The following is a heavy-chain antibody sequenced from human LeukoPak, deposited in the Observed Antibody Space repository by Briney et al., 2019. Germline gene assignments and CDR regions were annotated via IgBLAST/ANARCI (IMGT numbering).Heavy chain of an antibody. V-gene: IGHV3-30*14. Sequence: GRSLRLSCAASGFTFSSYAMHWVRQAPGKGLEWGAVISYDGSNKYYADSVKGRFTISRDNSKNTLYLQMNSLRAEDTAVYYCARKTDSGGQGDYWGPGTLVTVSS. CDR2: ISYDGSNK. CDR3: ARKTDSGGQGDY. J-gene: IGHJ4*02. D-gene: IGHD3-22*01. CDR1: GFTFSSYA.